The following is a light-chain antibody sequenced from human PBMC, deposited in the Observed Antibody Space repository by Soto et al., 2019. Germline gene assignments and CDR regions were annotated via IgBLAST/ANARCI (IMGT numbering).Light chain of an antibody. CDR1: QDIGSW. CDR3: QQANRLPIT. CDR2: AAS. V-gene: IGKV1D-12*01. Sequence: DIQMTQSPSSVSASVGDRVTITCRASQDIGSWLAWYQQKPGKAPNLLIYAASNLQSGVPSRFSGSRYGTEFTLTISSLQPEDFATYYCQQANRLPITFGQAKRLEIK. J-gene: IGKJ5*01.